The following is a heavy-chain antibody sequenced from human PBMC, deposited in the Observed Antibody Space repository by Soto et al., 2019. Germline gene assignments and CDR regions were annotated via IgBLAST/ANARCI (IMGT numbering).Heavy chain of an antibody. D-gene: IGHD6-6*01. CDR2: IIPIFGTA. J-gene: IGHJ6*02. CDR1: GGTFSSYA. CDR3: ARVRVYSSSPPPDYYYGMDV. V-gene: IGHV1-69*13. Sequence: GASVKVSCKASGGTFSSYAISWVRQAPGQGLEWMGGIIPIFGTANYAQKFQGRVTITADESTSTAYMELSSLRSEDTAVYYFARVRVYSSSPPPDYYYGMDVWGQGTTVTVSS.